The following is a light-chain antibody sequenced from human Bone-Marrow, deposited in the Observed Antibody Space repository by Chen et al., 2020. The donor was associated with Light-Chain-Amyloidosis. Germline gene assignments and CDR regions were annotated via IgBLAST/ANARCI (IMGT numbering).Light chain of an antibody. CDR2: GSS. V-gene: IGKV3-20*01. CDR3: EQYGTSPLT. Sequence: EIVLTQSPGTLSLSPGEGANLSCRASQTISSNYLTWYHQQFGQAPRLLIYGSSSRATGIPDRFTGRGSGTDFPLTIHRLESVDFAMYYCEQYGTSPLTFGGGTKVEFK. CDR1: QTISSNY. J-gene: IGKJ4*01.